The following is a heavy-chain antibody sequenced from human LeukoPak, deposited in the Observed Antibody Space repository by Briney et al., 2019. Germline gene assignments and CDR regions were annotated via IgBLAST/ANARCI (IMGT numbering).Heavy chain of an antibody. CDR3: ARDGASWRASLITFYYDAMDV. V-gene: IGHV1-18*01. J-gene: IGHJ6*02. Sequence: AASVKVSCKASGYTFINYGISWVRQAPRQGLEWMGWISVYNGDTNYEQKFQGRVTMTTDTSTNTAYMELRSLRSDDTAVYYCARDGASWRASLITFYYDAMDVWGQGTTVTVSS. CDR1: GYTFINYG. D-gene: IGHD2/OR15-2a*01. CDR2: ISVYNGDT.